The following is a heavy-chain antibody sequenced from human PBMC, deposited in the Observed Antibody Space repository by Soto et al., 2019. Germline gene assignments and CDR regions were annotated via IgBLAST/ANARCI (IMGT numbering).Heavy chain of an antibody. Sequence: SVKVSCKASGGTFSSYAISWVRQAPGQGLEWMGGIIPIFGTANYAQKFQGIVTITADESTSTAYMELSSLRSEDTAVYYCARWGITAGTTLRPYYGMDVWGQGTTVTVSS. D-gene: IGHD6-13*01. J-gene: IGHJ6*02. CDR1: GGTFSSYA. V-gene: IGHV1-69*13. CDR3: ARWGITAGTTLRPYYGMDV. CDR2: IIPIFGTA.